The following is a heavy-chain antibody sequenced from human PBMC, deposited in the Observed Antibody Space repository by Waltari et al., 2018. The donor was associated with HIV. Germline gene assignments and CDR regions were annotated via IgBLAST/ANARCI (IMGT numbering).Heavy chain of an antibody. D-gene: IGHD3-10*01. J-gene: IGHJ4*02. CDR3: ARVSDSYGTVFEY. CDR2: IQHSGST. V-gene: IGHV4-31*03. Sequence: QVQLQESGPRLVKSSQTLSLTCTVSGGSISSGNSYVTWIRQHPGKGLEWIGYIQHSGSTYYNPALKSRVSISVNTSKNQFSLNLTSVTAADTAVYYCARVSDSYGTVFEYWGQGTLVSVSS. CDR1: GGSISSGNSY.